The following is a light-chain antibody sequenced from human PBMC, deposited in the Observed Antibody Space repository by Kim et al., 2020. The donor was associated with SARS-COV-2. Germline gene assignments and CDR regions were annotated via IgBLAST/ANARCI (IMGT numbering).Light chain of an antibody. CDR2: GAS. J-gene: IGKJ2*01. V-gene: IGKV3D-7*01. CDR3: QQDYNFT. CDR1: QSLSISY. Sequence: PGERLTLSCRSSQSLSISYLTWYQQKPGQAPRLLIYGASTRATSIPARFSGSGSGTDFTLTISSLQPEDFAVYYCQQDYNFTFGQGTKLEI.